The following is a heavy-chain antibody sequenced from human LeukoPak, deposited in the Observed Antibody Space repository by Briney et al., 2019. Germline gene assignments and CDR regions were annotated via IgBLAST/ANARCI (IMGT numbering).Heavy chain of an antibody. D-gene: IGHD5-18*01. Sequence: ASVKVSCKASGYTFTGYYMHWVRQAPGQGLEWMGWISAYNGNTNYAQKLQGRVTMTTDTSTSTAYMELRSLRSDDTAVYYCARDGRSYSPLPMDVWGQGTTVTVSS. CDR1: GYTFTGYY. CDR2: ISAYNGNT. J-gene: IGHJ6*02. CDR3: ARDGRSYSPLPMDV. V-gene: IGHV1-18*04.